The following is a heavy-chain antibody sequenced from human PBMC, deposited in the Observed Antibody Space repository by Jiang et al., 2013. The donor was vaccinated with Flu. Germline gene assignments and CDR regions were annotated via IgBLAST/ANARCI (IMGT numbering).Heavy chain of an antibody. Sequence: DPEDGETIYAQKFQGRVTMTEDTSTDTAYMELSSLRSEDTAVYYCATQYRDPDWCFDLWGRGTLVTVSS. D-gene: IGHD3-16*02. J-gene: IGHJ2*01. CDR3: ATQYRDPDWCFDL. CDR2: DPEDGET. V-gene: IGHV1-24*01.